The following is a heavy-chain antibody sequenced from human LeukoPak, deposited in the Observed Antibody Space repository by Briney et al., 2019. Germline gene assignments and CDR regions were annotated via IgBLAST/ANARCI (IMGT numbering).Heavy chain of an antibody. D-gene: IGHD3-9*01. CDR1: GFTFSSYA. CDR2: ISGSGGRT. CDR3: AKSLRYFDWLTDY. Sequence: PGGSLRLSCAASGFTFSSYAMSWVRQAPGKGLEWVSAISGSGGRTYYADSVKGRFTISRDNSKNTLYLQMNSLRAEDTAVYYCAKSLRYFDWLTDYWGQGTLVTVSS. V-gene: IGHV3-23*01. J-gene: IGHJ4*02.